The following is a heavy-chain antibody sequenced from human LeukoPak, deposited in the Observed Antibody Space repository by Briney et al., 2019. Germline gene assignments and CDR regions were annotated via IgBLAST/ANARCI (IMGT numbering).Heavy chain of an antibody. J-gene: IGHJ4*02. CDR2: IVVGSGNT. Sequence: GTSVKVSCTASGFTFTSSAVQWVRQARGQRLEWIGWIVVGSGNTNYAQKFQERVTITRDMSTSTAYMELSSLRSEDTAVYYCAAYCSGGSCYPRSYFDYWGQGTLVTVSS. CDR1: GFTFTSSA. D-gene: IGHD2-15*01. CDR3: AAYCSGGSCYPRSYFDY. V-gene: IGHV1-58*01.